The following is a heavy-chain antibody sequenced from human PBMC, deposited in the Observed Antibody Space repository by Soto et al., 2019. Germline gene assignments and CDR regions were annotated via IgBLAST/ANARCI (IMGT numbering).Heavy chain of an antibody. V-gene: IGHV1-8*01. CDR3: ALWDDGDYYYCYGMDV. Sequence: QVQLVQSGAEVKKPGASVKVSCKASGYTFTSYDINWVRQATGQGLEWMGWMNPNSGNTGYAQKFQGRVPMTRNTSLSTAYRELSSLRSEDTAVYYCALWDDGDYYYCYGMDVWGQGTTVTVSS. CDR2: MNPNSGNT. J-gene: IGHJ6*02. D-gene: IGHD4-17*01. CDR1: GYTFTSYD.